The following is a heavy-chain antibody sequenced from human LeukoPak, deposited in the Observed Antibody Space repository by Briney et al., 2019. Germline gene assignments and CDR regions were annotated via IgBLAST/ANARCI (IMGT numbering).Heavy chain of an antibody. CDR1: GFTFSSYA. D-gene: IGHD2/OR15-2a*01. Sequence: GSLRPSCAASGFTFSSYAMSWVRQAPGKGLEWVSAISGSGGSTYYADSVKGRFTISRDNSKNTLYLQMNSLRSDDAAMYYCATEIGGGPYYFDSWGQGTLVTVSS. CDR3: ATEIGGGPYYFDS. CDR2: ISGSGGST. J-gene: IGHJ4*02. V-gene: IGHV3-23*01.